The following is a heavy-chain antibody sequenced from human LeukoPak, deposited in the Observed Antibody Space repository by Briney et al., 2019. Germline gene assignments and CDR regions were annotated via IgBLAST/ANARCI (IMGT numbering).Heavy chain of an antibody. D-gene: IGHD3-10*01. Sequence: GGSLRLSCAASGFTFSRYAMSWVRPAPGKGLEWVSAISGSGGSTNYADSVKGRSTISRDNSKNTLYLQMNSLRAEDTAVYYCAKVANRGWGDAFDIWGQGTMVTVSS. V-gene: IGHV3-23*01. CDR1: GFTFSRYA. J-gene: IGHJ3*02. CDR2: ISGSGGST. CDR3: AKVANRGWGDAFDI.